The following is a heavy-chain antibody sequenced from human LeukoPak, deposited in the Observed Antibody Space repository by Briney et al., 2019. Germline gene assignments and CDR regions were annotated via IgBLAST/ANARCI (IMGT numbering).Heavy chain of an antibody. Sequence: PSETLSLTCTVSGGSISSSSYCWGWIRRPPGKGLEWIGSIYYSGSTYYNPSLKSRLTISVDTSKNQLSLKLSSVTAADTAVYYCARRRSGWYFDYWDQGTLVTVSS. CDR2: IYYSGST. CDR1: GGSISSSSYC. CDR3: ARRRSGWYFDY. J-gene: IGHJ4*02. D-gene: IGHD6-19*01. V-gene: IGHV4-39*01.